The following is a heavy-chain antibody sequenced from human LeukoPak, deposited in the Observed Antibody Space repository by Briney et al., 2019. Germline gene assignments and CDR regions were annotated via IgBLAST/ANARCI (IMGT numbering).Heavy chain of an antibody. CDR2: IYYSGST. D-gene: IGHD6-6*01. Sequence: SETLSLTCTVSGGSISSYYWSWIRQPPVKGLEWIGFIYYSGSTNYNPSLKSRVTISVDTSKNQFSLKLSSVTAADTAVYFCARSSIAARPSDAFDIWGQGTMVTVSS. V-gene: IGHV4-59*01. CDR1: GGSISSYY. J-gene: IGHJ3*02. CDR3: ARSSIAARPSDAFDI.